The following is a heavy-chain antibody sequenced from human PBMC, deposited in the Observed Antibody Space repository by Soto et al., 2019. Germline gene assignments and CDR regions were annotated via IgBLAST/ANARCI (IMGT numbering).Heavy chain of an antibody. J-gene: IGHJ4*02. Sequence: QVQLQESGPGLVKPSQTLSLTCTVSGGSISSGGYYWSWIRQHPGKGLEWIGYIYYSGSTYYNPSLTSRVTTXXDXSXXLFSLKLSSVTAADTAVYYCARAPPHDYGDYYFDYWGQGTLVTVSS. D-gene: IGHD4-17*01. CDR1: GGSISSGGYY. CDR2: IYYSGST. V-gene: IGHV4-31*03. CDR3: ARAPPHDYGDYYFDY.